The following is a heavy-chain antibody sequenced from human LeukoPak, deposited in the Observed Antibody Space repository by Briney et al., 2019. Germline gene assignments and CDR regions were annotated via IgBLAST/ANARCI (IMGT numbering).Heavy chain of an antibody. D-gene: IGHD3-3*01. CDR1: GGSISSSSYY. CDR3: ARDQFTYYDFWSAFYTFDY. Sequence: SETLSLTCTVSGGSISSSSYYWGWIRQPPGKGLEWIGSVYYSGSTYYNPSLKSRITISVDTSKNQFSLRLTSLTAADTAIYYCARDQFTYYDFWSAFYTFDYWGQGALVTVSS. V-gene: IGHV4-39*07. CDR2: VYYSGST. J-gene: IGHJ4*02.